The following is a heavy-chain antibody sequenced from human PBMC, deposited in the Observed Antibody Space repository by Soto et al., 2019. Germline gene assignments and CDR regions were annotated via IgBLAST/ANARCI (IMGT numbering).Heavy chain of an antibody. V-gene: IGHV3-30-3*01. Sequence: GGSLRLSCAASGFTFSSYAMHWVRQAPGKGLEWVAVISYDGSNKYYADSVKGRFTISRDNSKNTLYLQMNSLRAEDTAVYYCARGEVKLELDYWGQGTLVTVSS. CDR2: ISYDGSNK. CDR1: GFTFSSYA. J-gene: IGHJ4*02. D-gene: IGHD1-1*01. CDR3: ARGEVKLELDY.